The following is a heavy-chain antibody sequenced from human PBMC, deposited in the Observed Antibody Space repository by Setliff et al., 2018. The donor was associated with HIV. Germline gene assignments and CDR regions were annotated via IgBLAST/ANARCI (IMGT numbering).Heavy chain of an antibody. Sequence: ASVKVSCKASGYTFTGYFIHWVRQAPGQGLEWMGRIIPNSAGTNYAQKFEDRVAMTTDTSKSTAYMELSRLTSDDTAVYYCARFHSSGWYNGMDVWGQGTTVTVSS. D-gene: IGHD6-19*01. CDR3: ARFHSSGWYNGMDV. CDR1: GYTFTGYF. V-gene: IGHV1-2*06. CDR2: IIPNSAGT. J-gene: IGHJ6*02.